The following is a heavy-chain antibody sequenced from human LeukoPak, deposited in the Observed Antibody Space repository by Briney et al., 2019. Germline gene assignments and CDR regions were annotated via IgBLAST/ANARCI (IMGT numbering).Heavy chain of an antibody. Sequence: SQTLSLTCAVSGGSISSGGYSWSWVRQPPGEGLEWVGYIYHSGSTYYNPSLQSRVTISLDRSKNQFSLKLSSMTAADTAVYYCASGNTGYDRDSFDIWGQGTMVTISS. CDR3: ASGNTGYDRDSFDI. V-gene: IGHV4-30-2*01. CDR1: GGSISSGGYS. J-gene: IGHJ3*02. D-gene: IGHD5-12*01. CDR2: IYHSGST.